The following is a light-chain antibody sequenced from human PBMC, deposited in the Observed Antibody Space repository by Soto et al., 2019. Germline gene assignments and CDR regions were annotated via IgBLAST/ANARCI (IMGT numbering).Light chain of an antibody. CDR2: AAS. CDR3: HQLNSYPHT. J-gene: IGKJ5*01. CDR1: QGISSY. V-gene: IGKV1-9*01. Sequence: DIQLTQSPSFLSASVGDRVTITCRASQGISSYLAWYQQIPGKAPNLLIYAASTLQSGVTSRFSGSGSGTEFTLTISSLQPEEYATYYCHQLNSYPHTFGQGTRLE.